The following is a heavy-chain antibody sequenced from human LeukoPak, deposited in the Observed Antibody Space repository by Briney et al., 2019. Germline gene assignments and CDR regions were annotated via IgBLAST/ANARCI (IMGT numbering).Heavy chain of an antibody. Sequence: GGSLRLSCAASGFTFSNYAMAWVRQAPGKGLQWVSAIGGSGGTTFYADSVNDRFTISRDNSKNTLYLQMNSLRAEDTAVYYCASIDYWGQGTLVTVSS. CDR1: GFTFSNYA. J-gene: IGHJ4*02. V-gene: IGHV3-23*01. CDR3: ASIDY. CDR2: IGGSGGTT.